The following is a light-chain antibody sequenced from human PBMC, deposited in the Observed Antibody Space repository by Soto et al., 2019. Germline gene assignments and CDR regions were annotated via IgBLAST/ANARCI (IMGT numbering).Light chain of an antibody. CDR1: QSLLHSNGYNY. J-gene: IGKJ5*01. CDR3: MQTLQTRTT. V-gene: IGKV2-28*01. CDR2: LGS. Sequence: DIVMTQSPLSLPVTPGEPASISCRSSQSLLHSNGYNYLDWYLQKPGQSPQLLIYLGSSRASGVPDRFSGSGSGTDFTLKISRVEAEDVGVYYCMQTLQTRTTFGQGTRMEIK.